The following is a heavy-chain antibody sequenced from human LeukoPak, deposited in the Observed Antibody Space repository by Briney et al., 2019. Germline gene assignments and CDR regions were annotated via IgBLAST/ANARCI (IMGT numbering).Heavy chain of an antibody. CDR1: TFIFSGYS. Sequence: GGSLRLSCAASTFIFSGYSMNWVRQAPGKGLEWVSYISETSSYTYYADSVKGRFTISRDNAKNSLYLQMDSLRAEDTAVYYCAGGSSTSSYYFDYWGQGTLVTVSS. J-gene: IGHJ4*02. CDR3: AGGSSTSSYYFDY. V-gene: IGHV3-21*01. D-gene: IGHD2-2*01. CDR2: ISETSSYT.